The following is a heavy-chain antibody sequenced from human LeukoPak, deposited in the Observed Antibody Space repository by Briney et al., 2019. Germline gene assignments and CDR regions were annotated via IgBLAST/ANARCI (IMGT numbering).Heavy chain of an antibody. J-gene: IGHJ3*02. CDR3: ARDLTPLYSGSFGAFDI. CDR1: GYTFTSYG. D-gene: IGHD1-26*01. CDR2: ISAYNGNT. V-gene: IGHV1-18*01. Sequence: ASVKVSCKASGYTFTSYGISWVRQAPGQGLEWMGWISAYNGNTNYAQKLQGRVTMTTDTSTSTAYMELRSLRSDDTAVYYCARDLTPLYSGSFGAFDIWGQGTMVTVSS.